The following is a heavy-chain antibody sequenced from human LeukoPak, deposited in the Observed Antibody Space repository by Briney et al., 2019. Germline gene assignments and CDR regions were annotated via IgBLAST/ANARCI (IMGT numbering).Heavy chain of an antibody. J-gene: IGHJ4*02. CDR2: INHSGST. D-gene: IGHD3-10*01. Sequence: PSETLSLTCAVYGGSFSGYYWSWIRQPPGKGLEWIGEINHSGSTNCNPSLKSRVTISVDTSKNQFSLKLSSVTAADTAVYFCARLTRRGSGSGSYYSYWGQGTLVTVSS. CDR3: ARLTRRGSGSGSYYSY. CDR1: GGSFSGYY. V-gene: IGHV4-34*01.